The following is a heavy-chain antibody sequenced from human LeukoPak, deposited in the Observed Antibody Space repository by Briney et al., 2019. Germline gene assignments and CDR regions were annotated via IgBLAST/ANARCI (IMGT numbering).Heavy chain of an antibody. CDR3: ARGGSTSSWFWND. Sequence: SGGSLRLSCGASGFSVSDNYMTWVRQAPGKGLEWVSYISSSSSTIYYADFVKGRFTISRDNARNSLYLQMNSLRAEDMAVYYCARGGSTSSWFWNDWGQGTLVTVSS. CDR1: GFSVSDNY. D-gene: IGHD6-13*01. J-gene: IGHJ4*02. V-gene: IGHV3-11*04. CDR2: ISSSSSTI.